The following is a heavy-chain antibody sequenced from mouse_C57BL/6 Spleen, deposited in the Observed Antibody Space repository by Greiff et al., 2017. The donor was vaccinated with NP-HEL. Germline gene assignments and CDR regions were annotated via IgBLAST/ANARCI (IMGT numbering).Heavy chain of an antibody. CDR1: GYTFTSYW. J-gene: IGHJ1*03. V-gene: IGHV1-59*01. CDR2: IDPSDSYT. CDR3: AKYGYDVYFDV. D-gene: IGHD2-2*01. Sequence: QVQLQQPGAELVRPGTSVKLSCKASGYTFTSYWMHWVKQRPGQGLEWIGVIDPSDSYTNYNQKFKGKATLTVDTSSSTAYMQLSSLTSEDAAVYYCAKYGYDVYFDVWGTGTTVTVSS.